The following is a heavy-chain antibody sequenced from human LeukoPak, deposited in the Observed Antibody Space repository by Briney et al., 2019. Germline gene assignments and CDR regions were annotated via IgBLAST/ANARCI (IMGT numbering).Heavy chain of an antibody. CDR3: ARELGYYGSGSYYNDY. CDR2: INPNSGGT. D-gene: IGHD3-10*01. CDR1: GYTFTGYY. V-gene: IGHV1-2*02. Sequence: ASVTVSCKASGYTFTGYYMHWVRQAPGQGLEWMGWINPNSGGTNYAQKFQGRVTMTRDTSISTAYMELSRLRSDDTAVYYCARELGYYGSGSYYNDYWGQGTLVTVSS. J-gene: IGHJ4*02.